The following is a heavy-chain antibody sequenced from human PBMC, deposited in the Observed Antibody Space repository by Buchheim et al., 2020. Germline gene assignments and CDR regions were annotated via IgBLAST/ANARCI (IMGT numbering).Heavy chain of an antibody. CDR1: GFTFSSYE. CDR3: ARESPLRFLEWLPTGDYYYGMDV. D-gene: IGHD3-3*01. V-gene: IGHV3-48*03. Sequence: EVQLVESGGGLVQPGGSLRLSCAASGFTFSSYEMNWVRQAPGKGLEWVSYISSSGSTIYYADSVKGRFTISRDNDKNSLYLQMNSLRAEDTAVYYCARESPLRFLEWLPTGDYYYGMDVWGQGTT. J-gene: IGHJ6*02. CDR2: ISSSGSTI.